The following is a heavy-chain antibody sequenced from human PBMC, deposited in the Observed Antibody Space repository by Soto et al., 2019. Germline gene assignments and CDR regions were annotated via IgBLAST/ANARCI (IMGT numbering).Heavy chain of an antibody. CDR1: GYSFTSYW. D-gene: IGHD1-26*01. V-gene: IGHV5-51*01. CDR2: IYPGDSDT. Sequence: GESLKISCKGSGYSFTSYWIGWVRQMPGKGLEWMGIIYPGDSDTRYSPSFQGQVTIAADKSISTAYLQWSSLKASDTAMDYWARRPRVGASRDYYYYYGMDVWGKGTTVTVSS. J-gene: IGHJ6*04. CDR3: ARRPRVGASRDYYYYYGMDV.